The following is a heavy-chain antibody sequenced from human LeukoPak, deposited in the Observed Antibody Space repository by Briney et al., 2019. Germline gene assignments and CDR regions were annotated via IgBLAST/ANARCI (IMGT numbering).Heavy chain of an antibody. D-gene: IGHD5-12*01. CDR1: GYSLSSGYY. J-gene: IGHJ4*02. CDR2: IYHSGST. Sequence: SETLSLTCTVSGYSLSSGYYWGWIRQPPGKGLEWIGSIYHSGSTYYNPSLKSRVTISVDTSKNQFSLKLSSVTAADTAVYDCARDGYAPHWGQGTLVTVSS. CDR3: ARDGYAPH. V-gene: IGHV4-38-2*02.